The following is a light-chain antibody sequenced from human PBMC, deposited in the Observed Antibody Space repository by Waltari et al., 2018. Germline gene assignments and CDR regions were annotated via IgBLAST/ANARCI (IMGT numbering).Light chain of an antibody. CDR3: QQRSNWP. Sequence: EIVLTQSPATLSLSPGERATLSCRASPGVSSYLAWYQQKPGQAPRLLIYDASNRATGIPARFSGSGSGTDFTLTISSLEPEDFAVYYCQQRSNWPFGGGTKVEIK. CDR2: DAS. J-gene: IGKJ4*01. CDR1: PGVSSY. V-gene: IGKV3-11*01.